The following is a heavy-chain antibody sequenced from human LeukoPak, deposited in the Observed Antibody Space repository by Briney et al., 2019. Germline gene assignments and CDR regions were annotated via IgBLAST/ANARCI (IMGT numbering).Heavy chain of an antibody. D-gene: IGHD2-2*01. CDR1: GYSFTSGHY. Sequence: SETLSLTCSVSGYSFTSGHYWGWIRQPPGKGLEWIANIYHTGSAHYNPSLKSRVTISVDTSKNQFSLKLSSVTAEDTAVYYCARYCTSTTCILRGFDYWGQGTLVTVSS. CDR2: IYHTGSA. J-gene: IGHJ4*02. CDR3: ARYCTSTTCILRGFDY. V-gene: IGHV4-38-2*01.